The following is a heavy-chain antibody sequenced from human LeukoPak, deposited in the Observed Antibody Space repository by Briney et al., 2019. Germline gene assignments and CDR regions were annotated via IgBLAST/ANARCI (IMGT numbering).Heavy chain of an antibody. CDR3: ASGIVVVPAASDAFDI. D-gene: IGHD2-2*01. Sequence: GGSLKLSCAASGFTFSGSAMHWVRQASGKGLEWVGRIRSKANSYATAYAASVKGRFTISRDDSKNTAYLQMNSLKTEDTAVYYCASGIVVVPAASDAFDIWGQETMVTVSS. V-gene: IGHV3-73*01. CDR1: GFTFSGSA. CDR2: IRSKANSYAT. J-gene: IGHJ3*02.